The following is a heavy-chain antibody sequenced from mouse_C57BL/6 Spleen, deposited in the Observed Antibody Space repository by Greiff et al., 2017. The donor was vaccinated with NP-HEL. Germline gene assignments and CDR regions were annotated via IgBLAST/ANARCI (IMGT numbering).Heavy chain of an antibody. V-gene: IGHV1-82*01. J-gene: IGHJ2*01. CDR3: ARGDYFDY. CDR1: GYAFSSSW. Sequence: VQVVESGPELVKPGASVKISCKASGYAFSSSWMNWVKQRPGKGLEWIGRIYPGDGDTNYNGKFKGKATLTADKSSSTAYMQLSSLTSEDSAVYFCARGDYFDYWGQGTTLTVSS. CDR2: IYPGDGDT.